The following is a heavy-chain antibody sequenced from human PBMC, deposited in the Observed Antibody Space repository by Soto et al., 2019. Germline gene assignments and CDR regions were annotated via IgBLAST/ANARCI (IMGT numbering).Heavy chain of an antibody. J-gene: IGHJ4*02. D-gene: IGHD1-26*01. CDR1: GYNFTTYW. V-gene: IGHV5-51*01. CDR2: IYPGDSVT. CDR3: ARRRNTVGAPFDY. Sequence: PGESLKISCKGSGYNFTTYWIGWVRQMPDKGLEWMGIIYPGDSVTRHGPSFQGQVTLSVDNSITTAYVQRSGLKASDSGIYYCARRRNTVGAPFDYWGQGTLVTVSS.